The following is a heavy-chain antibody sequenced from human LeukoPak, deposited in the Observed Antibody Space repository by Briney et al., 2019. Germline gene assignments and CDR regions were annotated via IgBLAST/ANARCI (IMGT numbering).Heavy chain of an antibody. J-gene: IGHJ4*02. CDR2: ISYDGGNK. CDR3: ARDQFGGQLALLDY. D-gene: IGHD6-6*01. Sequence: GGSLRLSCAASGFTFSSYAMHWVRQAPGKGLEWVAVISYDGGNKYYADSVKGRFTISRDNSKNTLYLQMNSLRAEDTAVYYCARDQFGGQLALLDYWGQGTLVTVSS. V-gene: IGHV3-30-3*01. CDR1: GFTFSSYA.